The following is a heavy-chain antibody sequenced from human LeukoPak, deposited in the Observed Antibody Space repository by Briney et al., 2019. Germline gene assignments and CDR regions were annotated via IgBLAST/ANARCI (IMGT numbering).Heavy chain of an antibody. Sequence: SETLSLTCSVSGGSIAGSSNYWVWIRQPPGKGLEWIGNIYYSGNTYYNPSLKSRVTISVDTSKNQFSLNLASVTAADTAVYYCARVGVFGYCTRDSCHSPLDYWGQGILVTVSS. CDR3: ARVGVFGYCTRDSCHSPLDY. J-gene: IGHJ4*02. CDR2: IYYSGNT. D-gene: IGHD2-15*01. V-gene: IGHV4-39*07. CDR1: GGSIAGSSNY.